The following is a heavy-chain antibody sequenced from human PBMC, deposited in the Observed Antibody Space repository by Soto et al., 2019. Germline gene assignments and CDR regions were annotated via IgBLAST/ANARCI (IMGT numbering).Heavy chain of an antibody. V-gene: IGHV4-59*08. CDR1: GGSISSYY. CDR3: ARLSSSWYFDY. Sequence: QVQLQESGPGLVKPSETLSLTCSVSGGSISSYYWSWIRQPPGKGLEWIGYISYSGSTKYNPSLKSRVTMSVDTSKNQFSLKLSSVTAADTAVYYCARLSSSWYFDYWGQGTLVTVSS. J-gene: IGHJ4*02. CDR2: ISYSGST. D-gene: IGHD6-13*01.